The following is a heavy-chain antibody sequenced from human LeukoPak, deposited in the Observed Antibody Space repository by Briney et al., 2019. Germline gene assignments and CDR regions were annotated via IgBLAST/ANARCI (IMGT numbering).Heavy chain of an antibody. D-gene: IGHD4-23*01. J-gene: IGHJ3*02. CDR1: GGSISSYY. Sequence: SETLSLTCTVSGGSISSYYWSWIRQPPGKGLEWIGYIYYSGSTNYNPSLKSRVTISVDTSKNQFSLKLSSVTAADTAVYYCASWGIGTTVVTPGYGAFDIWGQGTMVTVSS. CDR2: IYYSGST. V-gene: IGHV4-59*01. CDR3: ASWGIGTTVVTPGYGAFDI.